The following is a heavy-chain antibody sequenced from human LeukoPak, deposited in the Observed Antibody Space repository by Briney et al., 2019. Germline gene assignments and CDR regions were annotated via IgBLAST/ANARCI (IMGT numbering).Heavy chain of an antibody. CDR2: IYYSEST. Sequence: SETLSLTCTVSGGSISYYYWTWFPQPPGKGLEWIGYIYYSESTNYNPSLKNRVTISVDRSKNQFSLKLSSVTAAETAVYYCARYAGVLITHDAFDIWGQGTMVTVPS. D-gene: IGHD3-3*01. CDR3: ARYAGVLITHDAFDI. J-gene: IGHJ3*02. V-gene: IGHV4-59*01. CDR1: GGSISYYY.